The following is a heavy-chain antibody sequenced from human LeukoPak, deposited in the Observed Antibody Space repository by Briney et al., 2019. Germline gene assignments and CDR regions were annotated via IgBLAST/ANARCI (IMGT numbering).Heavy chain of an antibody. CDR2: IYHSGST. D-gene: IGHD2-21*02. CDR1: GGPISSSSYY. J-gene: IGHJ3*02. CDR3: VSVCGGDCYSFGDAFDI. V-gene: IGHV4-39*07. Sequence: PSETLSLTCTVSGGPISSSSYYWGWIRQPPGKGLEWIGEIYHSGSTNYNPSLKSRVTISVDKSKNQFSLKLSSVTAADTAVYYCVSVCGGDCYSFGDAFDIWGQGTMVTVSS.